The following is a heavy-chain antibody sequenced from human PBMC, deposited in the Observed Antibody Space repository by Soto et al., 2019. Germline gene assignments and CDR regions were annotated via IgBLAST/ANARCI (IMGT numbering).Heavy chain of an antibody. Sequence: EVQLVESGGGLVQPGGSLRLSCEASGYFFRSYWMHWVRQAPGKGLVWISRISNDGSSTYADSVNGRFGISRADANHTVYLQMNSLSVGATAVYYCVRGVQGSRYFDLWGRGTLVTVSS. CDR2: ISNDGSST. D-gene: IGHD3-3*01. CDR1: GYFFRSYW. V-gene: IGHV3-74*01. J-gene: IGHJ2*01. CDR3: VRGVQGSRYFDL.